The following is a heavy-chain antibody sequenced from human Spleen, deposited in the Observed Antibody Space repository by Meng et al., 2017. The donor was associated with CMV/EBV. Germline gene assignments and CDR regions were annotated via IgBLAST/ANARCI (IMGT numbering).Heavy chain of an antibody. Sequence: SETLSLTCTVSGGSVSSGSYYWSWIRQPPGKGLEWIGYIYYSGSTNYNPSLKSRVTISVDTSKNQFSLKLSSVTAADTAVYYCARASDYYGSGSYPNNYGIDVWGQGTTVTVSS. J-gene: IGHJ6*02. D-gene: IGHD3-10*01. CDR3: ARASDYYGSGSYPNNYGIDV. CDR1: GGSVSSGSYY. V-gene: IGHV4-61*01. CDR2: IYYSGST.